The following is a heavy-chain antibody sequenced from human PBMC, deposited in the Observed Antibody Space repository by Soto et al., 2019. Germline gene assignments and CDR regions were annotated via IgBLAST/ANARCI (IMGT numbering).Heavy chain of an antibody. V-gene: IGHV3-23*01. CDR2: ISGDGGRP. J-gene: IGHJ4*02. CDR3: AKDWVFSGTYYFDF. Sequence: EVQLLESGGGLVQPGGSLRLSCAASEFTFSSYAMSWVRQAPGKGLEWVSGISGDGGRPYYADSVKGRYTISRDNSKNTLYLQMKSLRAEDTAIYYCAKDWVFSGTYYFDFWGQGTLVTVSS. CDR1: EFTFSSYA. D-gene: IGHD1-26*01.